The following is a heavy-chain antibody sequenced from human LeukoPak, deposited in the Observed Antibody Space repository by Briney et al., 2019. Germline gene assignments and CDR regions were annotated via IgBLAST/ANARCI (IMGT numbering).Heavy chain of an antibody. CDR2: ISGSGGST. J-gene: IGHJ1*01. CDR1: GFTFSSYA. D-gene: IGHD3-22*01. Sequence: PGGSLRLSCAASGFTFSSYAMSWVRQAPGKGLEWGSAISGSGGSTYYADSVKGRFTISRDNSKNTLYLQMNSLRAEDTAVYYCAKGQDGSDYYASRAEYFQHWGQGTLVTVSS. V-gene: IGHV3-23*01. CDR3: AKGQDGSDYYASRAEYFQH.